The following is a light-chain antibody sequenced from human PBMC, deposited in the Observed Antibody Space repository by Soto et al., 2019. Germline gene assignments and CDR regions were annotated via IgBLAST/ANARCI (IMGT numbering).Light chain of an antibody. CDR2: GAS. J-gene: IGKJ1*01. V-gene: IGKV3-20*01. Sequence: EIVLTQSPGTLSLSPGERATLSCRASQSVSSSYLAWYQQKPGQAPRLLIYGASSRATGIPDRFSGSGSGTDFTLTISRLEPEDFAVYYCQQARGTFGQGTKV. CDR1: QSVSSSY. CDR3: QQARGT.